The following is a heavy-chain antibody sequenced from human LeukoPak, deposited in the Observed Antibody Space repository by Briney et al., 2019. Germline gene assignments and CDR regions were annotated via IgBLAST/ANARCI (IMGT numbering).Heavy chain of an antibody. CDR1: GYSFTSYW. J-gene: IGHJ4*02. CDR3: ARSEEYYYDSSGYYYDY. Sequence: GESLKTSYKGSGYSFTSYWIGWVRQMPGKGLEWMGITYPGDSDTRYSPSFQGQVTISADKSISTAYLQWSSLKASDTAMYYCARSEEYYYDSSGYYYDYWGQGTLVTVSS. CDR2: TYPGDSDT. D-gene: IGHD3-22*01. V-gene: IGHV5-51*01.